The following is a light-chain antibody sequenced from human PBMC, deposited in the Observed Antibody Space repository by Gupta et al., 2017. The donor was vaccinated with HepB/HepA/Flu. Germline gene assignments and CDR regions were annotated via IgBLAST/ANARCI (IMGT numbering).Light chain of an antibody. J-gene: IGKJ4*01. CDR1: QVISIC. CDR3: QQSYMTPLT. V-gene: IGKV1-39*01. CDR2: ATS. Sequence: DIPITQSPSSLSAFVGDRVTITCRASQVISICLNWYQQKAGRAPKLLIYATSSLQSGVPSRFSGSGSGTDFTLTISSLQPEDFATYYCQQSYMTPLTFGGGTKVEI.